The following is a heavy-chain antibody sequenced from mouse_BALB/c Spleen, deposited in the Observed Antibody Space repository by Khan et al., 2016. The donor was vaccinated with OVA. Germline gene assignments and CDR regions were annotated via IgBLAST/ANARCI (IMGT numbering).Heavy chain of an antibody. Sequence: QMQLEESGPGLVAPSQSLSITCTISGFSLTNYGIHWVRQPPGKGLEWLVVIWSDGSTTYNPTLKSRLSITKDNSKSQVFLKMNSLQTDDTAMYYCARQPYYHYYVLDYWGQGTSVTVSS. D-gene: IGHD2-10*01. V-gene: IGHV2-6-1*01. CDR1: GFSLTNYG. J-gene: IGHJ4*01. CDR3: ARQPYYHYYVLDY. CDR2: IWSDGST.